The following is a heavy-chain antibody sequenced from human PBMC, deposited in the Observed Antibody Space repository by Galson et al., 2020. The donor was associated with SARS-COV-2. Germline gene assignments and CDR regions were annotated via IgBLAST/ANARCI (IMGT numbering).Heavy chain of an antibody. CDR1: GYTFTSYY. J-gene: IGHJ6*02. V-gene: IGHV1-46*03. D-gene: IGHD4-17*01. CDR2: INPSGGST. Sequence: ASVKVSCKASGYTFTSYYMHWVRQAPGQGLEWMGIINPSGGSTSYAQKFQGRVTMTRDTSTSTVYMELSSLRSEDTAVYYCARDLTVTDNYYYYYGMDVWGQGTMVTVSS. CDR3: ARDLTVTDNYYYYYGMDV.